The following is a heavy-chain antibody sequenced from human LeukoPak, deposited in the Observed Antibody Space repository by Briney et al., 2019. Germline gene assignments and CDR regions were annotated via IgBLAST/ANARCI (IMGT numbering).Heavy chain of an antibody. J-gene: IGHJ4*02. D-gene: IGHD2-15*01. V-gene: IGHV1-24*01. Sequence: GASVKVSCKVSGYTLTELSMHWVRQAPGKGLEWMGGFDPEDGETIYAQKFQGRVTMTEDTSTDTAYMELSSLRSEDTAVYYCAIRSGRRDCSGGSCVFDYWGQGTLVTVSS. CDR1: GYTLTELS. CDR3: AIRSGRRDCSGGSCVFDY. CDR2: FDPEDGET.